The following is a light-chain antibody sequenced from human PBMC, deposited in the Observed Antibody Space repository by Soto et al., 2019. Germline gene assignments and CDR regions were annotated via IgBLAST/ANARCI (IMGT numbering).Light chain of an antibody. V-gene: IGKV3-15*01. Sequence: EIVMTQSPGTLSVSPGERATLSCRASQSVSSNLAWYQQKPGQAPRLLIYAVSTRATGIPARFSGSGSGTEFTLTISSLQSEDLAVYYCQQHNNWPLTFGGGTKVELK. CDR3: QQHNNWPLT. CDR2: AVS. CDR1: QSVSSN. J-gene: IGKJ4*01.